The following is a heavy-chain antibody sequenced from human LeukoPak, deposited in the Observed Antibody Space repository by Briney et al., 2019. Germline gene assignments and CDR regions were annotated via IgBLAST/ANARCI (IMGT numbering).Heavy chain of an antibody. D-gene: IGHD3-3*01. CDR2: IYYNGST. J-gene: IGHJ5*02. V-gene: IGHV4-59*01. Sequence: SETLSLTCTVSGCSISSYYWSWIRQAPGKGLEWIGYIYYNGSTNYNPSLKSRVTISVETSKTQFSLRLSSVTAADTAVYYCARQYYDFWSDPNPYWFDPWGKGTLVTVSS. CDR3: ARQYYDFWSDPNPYWFDP. CDR1: GCSISSYY.